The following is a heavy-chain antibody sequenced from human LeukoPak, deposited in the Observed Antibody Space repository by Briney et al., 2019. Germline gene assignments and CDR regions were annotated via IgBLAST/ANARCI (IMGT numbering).Heavy chain of an antibody. CDR2: IYYSGST. V-gene: IGHV4-59*01. J-gene: IGHJ4*02. Sequence: PSETLSLTCTVSVGSISSYYWSWIRQPPGKGLEWIGYIYYSGSTNYNPSLKSRVTISIDTSKNQFSLKLSSVTAADTAMYYCKSHYGSVFDSWGQGTLVTVSS. CDR1: VGSISSYY. D-gene: IGHD3-10*01. CDR3: KSHYGSVFDS.